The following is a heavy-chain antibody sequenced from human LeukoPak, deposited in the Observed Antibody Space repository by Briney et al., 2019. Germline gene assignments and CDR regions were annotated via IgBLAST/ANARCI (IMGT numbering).Heavy chain of an antibody. CDR1: KFTFSNYT. CDR3: ARVNSALVVSLEGSWAGSLGFDH. J-gene: IGHJ4*02. Sequence: GGSLRLSCAASKFTFSNYTLTWVRQSPGKGLDWVSSISGSSRYIHYSDSVKGRFTISRDNAKNSLYLRMDSLTADDTAVYYCARVNSALVVSLEGSWAGSLGFDHWGQGTLVTVSS. D-gene: IGHD3-3*01. CDR2: ISGSSRYI. V-gene: IGHV3-21*06.